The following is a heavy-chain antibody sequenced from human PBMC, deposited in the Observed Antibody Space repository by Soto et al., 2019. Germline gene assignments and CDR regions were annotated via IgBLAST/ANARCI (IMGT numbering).Heavy chain of an antibody. CDR3: ARMESFGSLNWFDP. CDR2: MNPGSGDT. V-gene: IGHV1-8*02. CDR1: GYTFTNND. Sequence: ASVKVSCKASGYTFTNNDVSWVRQATGQGLEWMGWMNPGSGDTGYAQKFQGRVTMTRDISIATAYMELNSLTAEDTAIYYCARMESFGSLNWFDPWGQGTLVTVSS. J-gene: IGHJ5*02. D-gene: IGHD5-18*01.